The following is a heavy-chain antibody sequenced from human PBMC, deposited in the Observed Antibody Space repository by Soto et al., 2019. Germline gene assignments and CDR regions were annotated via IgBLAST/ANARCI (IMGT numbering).Heavy chain of an antibody. J-gene: IGHJ4*02. Sequence: QLTLKESGPTRVKPTQTLTLTFTFSAFSLSTRGVGVGWIRQPPVKALEWLALIYWDDDKRYSPSLKSRLTIPLDTTNKKMVLTKTNMDPIETATYDWAHRRNTHSASCLVFDYWGKGTLVSVSA. CDR3: AHRRNTHSASCLVFDY. V-gene: IGHV2-5*02. D-gene: IGHD2-2*01. CDR2: IYWDDDK. CDR1: AFSLSTRGVG.